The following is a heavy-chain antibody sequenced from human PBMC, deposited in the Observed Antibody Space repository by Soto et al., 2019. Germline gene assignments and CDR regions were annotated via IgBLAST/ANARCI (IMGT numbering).Heavy chain of an antibody. D-gene: IGHD6-13*01. V-gene: IGHV1-69*13. J-gene: IGHJ5*02. Sequence: SVKVSCRASGGTFSSYASSWVRQAPGQGLEWMGGIIPIFGTANYAQKFQGRVTITADESTSTAYMELSSLRSEDTAGYYCARGAGSSSWYKFWAAPGYWFPRWDQRTLVAVPP. CDR1: GGTFSSYA. CDR2: IIPIFGTA. CDR3: ARGAGSSSWYKFWAAPGYWFPR.